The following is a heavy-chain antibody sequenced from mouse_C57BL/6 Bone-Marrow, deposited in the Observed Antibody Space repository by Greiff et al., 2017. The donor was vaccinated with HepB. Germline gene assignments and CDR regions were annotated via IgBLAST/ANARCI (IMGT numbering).Heavy chain of an antibody. Sequence: EVQRVESGGGLVQSGRSLRLSCATSGFTFSDFYMEWVRQAPGKGLEWIAASRNKANDYTTEYSASVKGRFIVSRDTSQSILYLQMNALRAEDTAIYYCARDAWYGNYWYFDVWGTGTTVTVSS. J-gene: IGHJ1*03. D-gene: IGHD2-10*02. V-gene: IGHV7-1*01. CDR3: ARDAWYGNYWYFDV. CDR2: SRNKANDYTT. CDR1: GFTFSDFY.